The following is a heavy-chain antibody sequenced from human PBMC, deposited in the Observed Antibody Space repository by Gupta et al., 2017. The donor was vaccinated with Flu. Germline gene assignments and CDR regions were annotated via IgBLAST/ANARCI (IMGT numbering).Heavy chain of an antibody. CDR3: AHSGDTIVGAGSTDFDY. J-gene: IGHJ4*02. CDR2: IYWDDDK. V-gene: IGHV2-5*02. Sequence: QITLKESGPTLVKPTQTLTLTCTFSGFSLSTSGVGVGWIRQPPGKALEWLALIYWDDDKRYSPSLKSRLTITKDTSKNQVVLTMTNMDPVDTATYYCAHSGDTIVGAGSTDFDYWGQGTLVTVSS. D-gene: IGHD1-26*01. CDR1: GFSLSTSGVG.